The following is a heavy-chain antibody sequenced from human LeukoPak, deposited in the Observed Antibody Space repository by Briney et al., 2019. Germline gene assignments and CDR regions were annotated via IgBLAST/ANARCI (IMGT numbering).Heavy chain of an antibody. Sequence: GGSLRLSCAASGVTPRNYAMTWIRQAPGKGLQWVSVISGDGESTYYADSVRGRFTISRDNSKNTMYLQMNNLRAEDTAIYYCAKDRDCSSTGCYVFANWGQGTLVTVSS. CDR2: ISGDGEST. CDR3: AKDRDCSSTGCYVFAN. CDR1: GVTPRNYA. J-gene: IGHJ4*02. D-gene: IGHD2-2*01. V-gene: IGHV3-23*01.